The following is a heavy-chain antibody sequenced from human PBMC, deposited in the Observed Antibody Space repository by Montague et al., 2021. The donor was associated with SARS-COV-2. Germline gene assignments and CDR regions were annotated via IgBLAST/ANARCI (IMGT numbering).Heavy chain of an antibody. CDR2: IYYTGNT. Sequence: SETPSLTCAVSGGSLSTYYWSWIRQPPGKGLECIGYIYYTGNTNYNPSLKSRVTISVDTSKNQFSLKLGSVTAADTAVYYCARFFGPYYYGLDVWGQGTTVTVSS. D-gene: IGHD3-10*01. V-gene: IGHV4-59*13. CDR1: GGSLSTYY. CDR3: ARFFGPYYYGLDV. J-gene: IGHJ6*02.